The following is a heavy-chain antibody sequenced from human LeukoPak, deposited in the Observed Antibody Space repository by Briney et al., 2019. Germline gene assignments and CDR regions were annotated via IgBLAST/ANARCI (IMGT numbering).Heavy chain of an antibody. J-gene: IGHJ4*02. Sequence: GGSLRLSCAASGFTFSSYVMRWVRQAPGKGQEWVSTISGSGGTTYYADSVKGRFTISRDNSKNTLYLHMNSLRAEDTAVYYCAKDSALWGQGALVTVSS. V-gene: IGHV3-23*01. CDR2: ISGSGGTT. CDR3: AKDSAL. CDR1: GFTFSSYV. D-gene: IGHD3-10*01.